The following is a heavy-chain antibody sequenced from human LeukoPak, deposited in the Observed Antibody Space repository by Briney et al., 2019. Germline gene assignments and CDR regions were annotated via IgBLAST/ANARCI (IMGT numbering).Heavy chain of an antibody. V-gene: IGHV1-8*03. D-gene: IGHD3-16*02. CDR2: MNPNSGNT. J-gene: IGHJ6*03. Sequence: ASVKVSCKASGYTFTSYDINWVRQATGQGLEWMGWMNPNSGNTGYAQKFQGRVTITRNTSISTAYMELSSLRSEDTAVYYCARRNYDYVWGSYRTYYYYMDVWGKGTTVTVSS. CDR1: GYTFTSYD. CDR3: ARRNYDYVWGSYRTYYYYMDV.